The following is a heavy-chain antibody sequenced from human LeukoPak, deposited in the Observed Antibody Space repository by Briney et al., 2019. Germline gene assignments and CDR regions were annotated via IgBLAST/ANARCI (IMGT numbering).Heavy chain of an antibody. CDR3: ARGYSGSRGYFYYYYMDV. D-gene: IGHD1-26*01. Sequence: PSETLSLTWAVYGGSFSGYYWSWIRQPPGKGLEWIGEINHSGSTNYNPSLKSRVTISVDTSKNQFSLKLSSVTAADTAVYYCARGYSGSRGYFYYYYMDVWGKGTTVTVSS. CDR2: INHSGST. V-gene: IGHV4-34*01. J-gene: IGHJ6*03. CDR1: GGSFSGYY.